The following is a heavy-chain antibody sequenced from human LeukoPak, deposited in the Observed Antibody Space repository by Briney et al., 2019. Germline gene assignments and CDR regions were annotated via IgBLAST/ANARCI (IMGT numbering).Heavy chain of an antibody. V-gene: IGHV3-23*01. Sequence: PGGSLRLSCAASGSTFSSYAMSWVRQAPGKGLEWVSAISGSGGSTYYADSVKGRFTISRDNSKNTLYLQMNSLRAEDTAVYYCAKGSSSWPDSSFDYWGQGTLVTVSS. D-gene: IGHD6-13*01. CDR1: GSTFSSYA. CDR3: AKGSSSWPDSSFDY. J-gene: IGHJ4*02. CDR2: ISGSGGST.